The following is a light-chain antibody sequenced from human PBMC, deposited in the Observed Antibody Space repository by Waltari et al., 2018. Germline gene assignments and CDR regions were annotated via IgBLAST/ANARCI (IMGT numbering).Light chain of an antibody. CDR1: QNIGGR. J-gene: IGKJ2*01. CDR2: AAS. V-gene: IGKV1-39*01. CDR3: QQSDRVPRT. Sequence: DIQMTQSPSSLSAAVGDRVTITCRASQNIGGRVNWYQQRPGKAPKLLIHAASTVQSGVPPRFSGSGSGTEFTLTIKSLPPEDSSIYYCQQSDRVPRTFGQGTKLDIK.